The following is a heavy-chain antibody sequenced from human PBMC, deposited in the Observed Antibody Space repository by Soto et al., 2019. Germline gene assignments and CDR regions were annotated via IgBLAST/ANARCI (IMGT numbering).Heavy chain of an antibody. CDR3: ARRAETNGWNGFGADKYYFDF. J-gene: IGHJ4*02. CDR1: GYTFTSYD. V-gene: IGHV1-8*01. CDR2: MNPNTGNS. D-gene: IGHD1-1*01. Sequence: GASVKVSCKASGYTFTSYDIYWVRQATGQGLEWMGWMNPNTGNSGYAQKFQGRVTMTSDTSISTAHMELSSLRSEDTAVYYCARRAETNGWNGFGADKYYFDFWGQGTLVIVSS.